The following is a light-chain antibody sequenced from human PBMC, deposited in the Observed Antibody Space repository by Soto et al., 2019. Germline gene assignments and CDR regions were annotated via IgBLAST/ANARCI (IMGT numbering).Light chain of an antibody. CDR1: SSDVGAYNF. CDR3: SSYAGSNNYV. CDR2: EVT. V-gene: IGLV2-8*01. J-gene: IGLJ1*01. Sequence: QSALTQPPSASGSPGQSVTISCTGTSSDVGAYNFVSWYQQHPGKVPKLMIYEVTKRPSGVPDRFSGSKSGNTASLTVSGLKVEDEADYYCSSYAGSNNYVFGTGTKLTVL.